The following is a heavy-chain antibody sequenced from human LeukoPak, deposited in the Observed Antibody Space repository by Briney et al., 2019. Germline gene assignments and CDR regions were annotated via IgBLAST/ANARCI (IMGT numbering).Heavy chain of an antibody. CDR1: GYTFTGYY. D-gene: IGHD3-16*01. Sequence: ASVTVSCTASGYTFTGYYMHWVRQAPGQGLEWMGWINPNSGGTNYAQKFQGRVTMTRDTSISTAYMELSRLRSDDTAVYYCARDQKGEFHFDYWGQGTLVTVSS. J-gene: IGHJ4*02. CDR2: INPNSGGT. CDR3: ARDQKGEFHFDY. V-gene: IGHV1-2*02.